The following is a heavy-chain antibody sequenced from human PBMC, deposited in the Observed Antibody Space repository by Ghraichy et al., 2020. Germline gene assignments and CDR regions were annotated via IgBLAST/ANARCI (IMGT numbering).Heavy chain of an antibody. CDR3: ARIHVAVDYYGMDV. V-gene: IGHV3-74*01. Sequence: GGSLRLSCAASGFTFSSYWMHWVRQAPGKGLVWVSRINSDGSSTSYADSVKGRFTISRDNAKNTLYLQMNSLRAEDTAVYYCARIHVAVDYYGMDVWGQGTTVTVSS. J-gene: IGHJ6*02. CDR1: GFTFSSYW. CDR2: INSDGSST. D-gene: IGHD6-19*01.